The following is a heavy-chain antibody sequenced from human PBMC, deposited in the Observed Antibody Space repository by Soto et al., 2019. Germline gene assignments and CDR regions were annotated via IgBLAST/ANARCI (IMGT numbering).Heavy chain of an antibody. D-gene: IGHD2-2*02. CDR1: GGSISRYY. Sequence: PSETLSLTCTVSGGSISRYYWSWIRQPPGKGLEWIGYIYYSGRTNYNPSLKSRVTISVDTSKNQFSLKLSSVTAADTAVYYCARGYCSSTICYIWDNWFDPWGQGTLVTVSS. CDR2: IYYSGRT. J-gene: IGHJ5*02. CDR3: ARGYCSSTICYIWDNWFDP. V-gene: IGHV4-59*01.